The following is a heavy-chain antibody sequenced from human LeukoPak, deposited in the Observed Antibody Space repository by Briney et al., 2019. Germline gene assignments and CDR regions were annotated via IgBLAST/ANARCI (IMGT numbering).Heavy chain of an antibody. J-gene: IGHJ4*02. Sequence: SETLSLTCAVYGGSFSGYYWSWIRQPPGKGLEWIGEINHSGSTNYNPSLKSRVTISVDTSKNQFFLKLSSVTATDTAVYYCARRVHSSSWSSYFDYWGQETLVTVSS. CDR1: GGSFSGYY. V-gene: IGHV4-34*01. CDR3: ARRVHSSSWSSYFDY. CDR2: INHSGST. D-gene: IGHD6-13*01.